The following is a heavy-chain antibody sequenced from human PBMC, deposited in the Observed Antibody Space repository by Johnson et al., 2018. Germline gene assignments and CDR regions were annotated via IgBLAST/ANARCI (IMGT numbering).Heavy chain of an antibody. CDR3: ARGRGTGSYSQAYLDH. CDR2: MYHSGGT. V-gene: IGHV4-59*01. CDR1: GGSISSYY. J-gene: IGHJ1*01. Sequence: QVQLQESGPGLVKPSDTLSLMCTVSGGSISSYYYHWIRQSPGKGLEWIGYMYHSGGTNYNPSLNGRVTISLDTSKNQFSLKLRPVTAADTAVDYCARGRGTGSYSQAYLDHWGQGTLVTVSS. D-gene: IGHD3-3*02.